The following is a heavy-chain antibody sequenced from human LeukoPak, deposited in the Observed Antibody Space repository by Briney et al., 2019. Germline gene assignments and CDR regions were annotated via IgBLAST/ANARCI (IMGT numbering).Heavy chain of an antibody. D-gene: IGHD6-13*01. CDR3: TTDLQSIAAADDY. V-gene: IGHV3-15*01. CDR1: GFTFSNAW. CDR2: IKSKTDGGTT. Sequence: GGSLRLSCAASGFTFSNAWMSWVRQAPGKGREWGGRIKSKTDGGTTDYAAPGKGRFTISRDDSKNTLYLQMNSLKTEDTAVYYCTTDLQSIAAADDYWGQGTLVTVSS. J-gene: IGHJ4*02.